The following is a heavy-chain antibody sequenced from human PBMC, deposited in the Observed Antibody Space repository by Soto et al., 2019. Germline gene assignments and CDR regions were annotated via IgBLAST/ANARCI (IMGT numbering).Heavy chain of an antibody. D-gene: IGHD3-10*01. Sequence: ASVKVSCKASGYTFTSYGISWVRQAPGQGLEWMGWISAYNGNTNYAQKLQGRVTMTTDTSTSTAYMELRSLRSDDTAVYYCARGGTVRGVISYYYYYGMDVWGQGTAVTVSS. CDR2: ISAYNGNT. CDR3: ARGGTVRGVISYYYYYGMDV. CDR1: GYTFTSYG. V-gene: IGHV1-18*04. J-gene: IGHJ6*02.